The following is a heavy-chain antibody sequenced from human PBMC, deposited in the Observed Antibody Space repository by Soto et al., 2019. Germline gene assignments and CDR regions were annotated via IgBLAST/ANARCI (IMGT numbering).Heavy chain of an antibody. CDR2: IYWDDDK. D-gene: IGHD3-9*01. V-gene: IGHV2-5*02. CDR1: GFSLSTSGVG. J-gene: IGHJ4*02. CDR3: ARRISAYDISTGYYPFDY. Sequence: SGPTLVNPTQTLTLTCAVSGFSLSTSGVGLAWIRQPPGKALEWLALIYWDDDKRYRPSLRSRLTITKDTAKNQVVLIMSNMDPADTGTYYCARRISAYDISTGYYPFDYWGQGSLVTVSS.